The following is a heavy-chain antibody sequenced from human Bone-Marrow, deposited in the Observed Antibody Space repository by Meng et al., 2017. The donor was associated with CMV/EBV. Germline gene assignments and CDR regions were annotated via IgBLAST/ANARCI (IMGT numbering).Heavy chain of an antibody. Sequence: GSLRLSCTVSGGSISSYYWSWIRQPPGKGLEWVGYIYYSGSTTYNPSLKSRVTISVDTSKNQFSLKLRSVTAADTAVYYCARGGHYYYGMDVWGQGTTVTVSS. J-gene: IGHJ6*02. CDR1: GGSISSYY. CDR2: IYYSGST. CDR3: ARGGHYYYGMDV. V-gene: IGHV4-59*01.